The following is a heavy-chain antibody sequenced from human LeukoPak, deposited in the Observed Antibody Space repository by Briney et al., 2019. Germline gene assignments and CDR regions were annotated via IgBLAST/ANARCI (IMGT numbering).Heavy chain of an antibody. Sequence: GGSLRLSCAASGFRFSSYVMSWVRQAPGKGLEYVSSIDGSDGASYYADSVKGRFTISRDNSKNTLYLQMNSLRAEDTAVYYCAGDTPPGGDYYFDYWGQGTLVIVSS. CDR3: AGDTPPGGDYYFDY. CDR1: GFRFSSYV. CDR2: IDGSDGAS. J-gene: IGHJ4*02. V-gene: IGHV3-23*01. D-gene: IGHD3-16*01.